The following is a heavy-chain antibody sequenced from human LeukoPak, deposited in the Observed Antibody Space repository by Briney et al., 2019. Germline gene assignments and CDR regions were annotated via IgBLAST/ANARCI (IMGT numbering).Heavy chain of an antibody. CDR1: GFTFSSYS. Sequence: GGSLRLSCAASGFTFSSYSMNWVRQAPGKGREWVSYISSSSSTIYYADSVRGRFTISRDNAKNSLYLQMNSLRAEDTAVYYCARDQYYYDSSGYYFFDYWGQGTLVTVSS. D-gene: IGHD3-22*01. V-gene: IGHV3-48*04. J-gene: IGHJ4*02. CDR3: ARDQYYYDSSGYYFFDY. CDR2: ISSSSSTI.